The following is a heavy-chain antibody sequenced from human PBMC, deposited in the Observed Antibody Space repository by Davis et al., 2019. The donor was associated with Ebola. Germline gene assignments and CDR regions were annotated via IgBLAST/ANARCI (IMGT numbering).Heavy chain of an antibody. CDR3: AKDSAAGG. CDR2: ISWNSGSI. CDR1: GFTFDDYA. J-gene: IGHJ4*02. Sequence: SLKISCAASGFTFDDYAMHWVRQAPGKGLEWVSGISWNSGSIGYADSVKGRFTTSRDNAKNSLYLQMNSLRAEDTALYYCAKDSAAGGWGQGTLVTVSS. D-gene: IGHD6-13*01. V-gene: IGHV3-9*01.